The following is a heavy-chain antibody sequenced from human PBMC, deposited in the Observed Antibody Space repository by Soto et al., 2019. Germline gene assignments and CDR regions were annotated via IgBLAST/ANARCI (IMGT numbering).Heavy chain of an antibody. V-gene: IGHV3-30*09. D-gene: IGHD3-9*01. J-gene: IGHJ6*02. CDR3: ARDQAPLSKPYYYYGIDV. CDR1: GFTFSSYA. CDR2: ISYDGSNK. Sequence: GGSLRLSCAASGFTFSSYAMHWVRQPPGKGLEWVAVISYDGSNKYYADSVKGRFAISRDNSKNTLYLQMNSLRAEDTAVYYGARDQAPLSKPYYYYGIDVWGQGTTVTVSS.